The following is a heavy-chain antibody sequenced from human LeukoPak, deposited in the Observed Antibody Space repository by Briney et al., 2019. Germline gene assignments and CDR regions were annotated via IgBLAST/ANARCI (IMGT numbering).Heavy chain of an antibody. CDR1: GGSISSGGYS. J-gene: IGHJ5*02. CDR3: ASRYCSGGSCYQFDP. D-gene: IGHD2-15*01. CDR2: IYHSGST. Sequence: SETLSLTCAVSGGSISSGGYSWSWIRQPPGKGLEWIGYIYHSGSTYYNPSLKSRVTISVDRSKNQFSLKLSSVTAADTAVYYCASRYCSGGSCYQFDPWGQGTLVTVSS. V-gene: IGHV4-30-2*01.